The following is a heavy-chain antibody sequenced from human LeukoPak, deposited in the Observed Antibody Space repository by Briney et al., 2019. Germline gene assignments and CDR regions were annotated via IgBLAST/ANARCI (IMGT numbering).Heavy chain of an antibody. Sequence: ASVTVSCKASGYTFTSYGISWVRQAPGQGVEWMGWISAYNGNTNYAQKLQGRVTMTTDTSTSTAYMELRSLRSDDTAVYYCARVVPAYYFDYWGQGTLVTVSS. CDR3: ARVVPAYYFDY. CDR1: GYTFTSYG. D-gene: IGHD2-2*01. V-gene: IGHV1-18*04. CDR2: ISAYNGNT. J-gene: IGHJ4*02.